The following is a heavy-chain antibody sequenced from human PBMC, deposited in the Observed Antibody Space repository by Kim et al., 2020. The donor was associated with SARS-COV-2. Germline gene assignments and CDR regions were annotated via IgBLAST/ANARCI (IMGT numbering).Heavy chain of an antibody. D-gene: IGHD3-22*01. V-gene: IGHV3-33*01. Sequence: YCADAVKDRFTSPRDNSKNTVQLQMNTRKAEDTAVYYCARDQSSGYYNYWGQGTLVTVPS. CDR3: ARDQSSGYYNY. J-gene: IGHJ4*02.